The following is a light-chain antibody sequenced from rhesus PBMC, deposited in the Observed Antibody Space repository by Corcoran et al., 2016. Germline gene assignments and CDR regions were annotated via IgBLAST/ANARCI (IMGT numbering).Light chain of an antibody. Sequence: DIQMTQSPSSLSASVGDRVTITCQASQGISSWLAWNQQNPGKAPKLLIYAASSLKSGVQSRFSGSGSGTNFILTISSRQPEDFATYYGQQHNSYPYSFGQGTKVEIK. CDR3: QQHNSYPYS. J-gene: IGKJ2*01. V-gene: IGKV1-33*02. CDR1: QGISSW. CDR2: AAS.